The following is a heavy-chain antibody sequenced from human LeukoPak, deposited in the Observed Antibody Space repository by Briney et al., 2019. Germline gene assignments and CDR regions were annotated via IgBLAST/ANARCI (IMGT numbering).Heavy chain of an antibody. Sequence: GGSLRLSCAASGFTFSSYGMHWVRQAPGKGREGVAVISYDGSYKHYVDSVKGRFAISRDNSKNTVFLQMNSLRPEDTAIYFCAKDLLVRGVINGFDYWGQGTLTTVSS. D-gene: IGHD3-10*01. CDR3: AKDLLVRGVINGFDY. V-gene: IGHV3-30*18. J-gene: IGHJ4*02. CDR2: ISYDGSYK. CDR1: GFTFSSYG.